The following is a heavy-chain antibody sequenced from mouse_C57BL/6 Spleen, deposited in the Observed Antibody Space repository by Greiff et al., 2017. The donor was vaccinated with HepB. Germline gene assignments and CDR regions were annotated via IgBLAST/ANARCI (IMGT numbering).Heavy chain of an antibody. V-gene: IGHV10-1*01. CDR1: GFSFNTYA. D-gene: IGHD1-1*01. Sequence: EVQLVESGGGLVQPKGSLKLSCAASGFSFNTYAMNWVRQAPGKGLEWVACIRSKSNNYATYYADSVKDRFTISRDDSESMLYLQMNNLKTEDTAMYYCTTVPSYYAMDYWGQGTSVTVSS. CDR3: TTVPSYYAMDY. J-gene: IGHJ4*01. CDR2: IRSKSNNYAT.